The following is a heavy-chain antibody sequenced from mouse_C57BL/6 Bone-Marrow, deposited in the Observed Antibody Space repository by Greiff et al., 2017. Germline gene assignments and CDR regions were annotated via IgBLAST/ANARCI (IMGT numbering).Heavy chain of an antibody. CDR3: ARRYYCYDAYYFDY. Sequence: VQLQQSGPELVRPGVSVKISCKGSGYTFNDYAMHWVKQSPAKSLEWLGVISTYNGAASYNQKFKDKATMTVDKSSRTAYMERARLTSEYSAVYCCARRYYCYDAYYFDYWGQGTTLTVSS. CDR1: GYTFNDYA. J-gene: IGHJ2*01. D-gene: IGHD2-12*01. V-gene: IGHV1-67*01. CDR2: ISTYNGAA.